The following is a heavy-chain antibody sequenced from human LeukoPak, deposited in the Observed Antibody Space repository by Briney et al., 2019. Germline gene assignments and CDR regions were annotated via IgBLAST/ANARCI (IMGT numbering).Heavy chain of an antibody. CDR1: GYTFTSYD. J-gene: IGHJ5*02. CDR3: AREGGEGVGATKDWFDP. CDR2: MNPNKGNP. V-gene: IGHV1-8*01. D-gene: IGHD1-26*01. Sequence: ASVSVSCKASGYTFTSYDINWVRQATGQGLEWMGWMNPNKGNPGYPQKFQGRVTMTRNTSKSTAYTELSSLSSEDTAVYYRAREGGEGVGATKDWFDPWGQGTLVTVSS.